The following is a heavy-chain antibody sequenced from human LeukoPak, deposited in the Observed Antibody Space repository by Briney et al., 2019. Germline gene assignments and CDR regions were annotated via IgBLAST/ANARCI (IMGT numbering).Heavy chain of an antibody. J-gene: IGHJ4*02. Sequence: SETLSLTCAVSGYSISSGYYWGWIRQPPGKGLEWIGSIYHSGSTNYNPSLKSRVTISVDTSKNQFSLKLSSVTAADTAVYYCARENYGDYVVDYWGQGTLVTVCS. V-gene: IGHV4-38-2*02. CDR2: IYHSGST. D-gene: IGHD4-17*01. CDR3: ARENYGDYVVDY. CDR1: GYSISSGYY.